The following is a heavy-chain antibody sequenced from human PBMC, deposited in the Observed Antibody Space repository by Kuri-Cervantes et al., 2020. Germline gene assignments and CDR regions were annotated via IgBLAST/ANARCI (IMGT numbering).Heavy chain of an antibody. J-gene: IGHJ4*02. D-gene: IGHD4-17*01. CDR3: ARRAVTTEEDY. CDR2: INPNSGGT. V-gene: IGHV1-2*02. Sequence: ASVKVSCKASGYTFTGYYMHWVRQAPGQGLEWMGWINPNSGGTNYAQKFQGRVTMTRDTSISTAYLQWSSLKASDTAMYYCARRAVTTEEDYWGQGTLVTVSS. CDR1: GYTFTGYY.